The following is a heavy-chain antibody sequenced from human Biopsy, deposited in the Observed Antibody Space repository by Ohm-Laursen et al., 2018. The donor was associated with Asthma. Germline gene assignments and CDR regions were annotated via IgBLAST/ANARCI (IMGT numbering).Heavy chain of an antibody. J-gene: IGHJ4*02. CDR3: GRDMGGFGSGWFPVEF. CDR2: ISYDGNHK. Sequence: SLRLSCAASGFMFRSFGTHWVRQAPGKGLEWVAVISYDGNHKFYEDSVKGRFTISRDNAKNSLYLQMNSLRAEDTALYHCGRDMGGFGSGWFPVEFWGQGTLVTVSS. CDR1: GFMFRSFG. D-gene: IGHD6-19*01. V-gene: IGHV3-30*03.